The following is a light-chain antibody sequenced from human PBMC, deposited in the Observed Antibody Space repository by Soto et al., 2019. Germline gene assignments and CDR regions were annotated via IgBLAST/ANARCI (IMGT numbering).Light chain of an antibody. V-gene: IGKV3-11*01. J-gene: IGKJ2*01. Sequence: EIVLTQSPATLSLSPGERATLSCRASQSVSSYLAWYQQKPGQAPRLLIYDASNRATGIPARFSGSGSGTDFILTISSREPEDFAVYYCQQRSNWPPMYTFGQGTKLEIK. CDR1: QSVSSY. CDR2: DAS. CDR3: QQRSNWPPMYT.